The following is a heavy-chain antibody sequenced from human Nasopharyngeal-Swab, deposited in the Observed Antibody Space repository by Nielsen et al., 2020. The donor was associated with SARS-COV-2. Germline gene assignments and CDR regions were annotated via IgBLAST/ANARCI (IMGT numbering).Heavy chain of an antibody. V-gene: IGHV1-2*02. CDR2: INPNSGGT. J-gene: IGHJ4*02. D-gene: IGHD3-22*01. CDR1: GYTFTGYY. CDR3: ARENYYDSSGLDY. Sequence: ASVKVSCKASGYTFTGYYMHWVRQATGQGLEWMGWINPNSGGTNYAQKFQGRVTMTRDTSISTAYMELSRLRSDDTAVYYCARENYYDSSGLDYWGQGTLVTVSS.